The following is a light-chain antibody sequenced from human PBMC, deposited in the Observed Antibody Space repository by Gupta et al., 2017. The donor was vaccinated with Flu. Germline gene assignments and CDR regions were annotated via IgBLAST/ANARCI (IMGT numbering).Light chain of an antibody. CDR2: AAS. Sequence: DIQMTQSPSSLSASVGDRVTITCRASQSVSNYLNWYQKKAGKAPKLLIYAASSLQSGVPSRFSGTGSETDFTLTISRLQPEDFATYFCQQSFNSPYTFGQGTKLEIK. V-gene: IGKV1-39*01. CDR1: QSVSNY. J-gene: IGKJ2*01. CDR3: QQSFNSPYT.